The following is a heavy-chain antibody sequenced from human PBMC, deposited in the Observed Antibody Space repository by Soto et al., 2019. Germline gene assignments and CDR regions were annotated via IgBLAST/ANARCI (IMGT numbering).Heavy chain of an antibody. CDR2: IYYSGST. Sequence: SETLSLTCTVSGVSVSTYYWSWIRQPPGKGLEWIAYIYYSGSTSYNPSLKSRVTISLDTSKNQFSLKLSSVTAADTAVYYCARTYDDSGPNSGGYGFDIWGPGTMVTVS. CDR3: ARTYDDSGPNSGGYGFDI. J-gene: IGHJ3*02. CDR1: GVSVSTYY. D-gene: IGHD3-22*01. V-gene: IGHV4-59*02.